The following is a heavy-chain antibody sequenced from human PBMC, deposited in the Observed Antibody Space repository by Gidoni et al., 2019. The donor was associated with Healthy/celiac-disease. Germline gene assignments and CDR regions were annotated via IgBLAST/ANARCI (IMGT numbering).Heavy chain of an antibody. D-gene: IGHD1-26*01. Sequence: EVQLVESGGGLVQPGRSLRLSCAASGFTSDDYAMHWVRQAPGKGLEGVSGISWNSGSIGYADSVKGRFTISRDNAKNSLYLQMNSLRAEDTALYYCAKDRDLRATSTYFDYWGQGTLVTVSS. CDR1: GFTSDDYA. CDR2: ISWNSGSI. J-gene: IGHJ4*02. V-gene: IGHV3-9*02. CDR3: AKDRDLRATSTYFDY.